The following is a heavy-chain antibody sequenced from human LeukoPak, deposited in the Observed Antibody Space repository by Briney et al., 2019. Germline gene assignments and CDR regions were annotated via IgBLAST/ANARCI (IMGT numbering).Heavy chain of an antibody. J-gene: IGHJ4*02. D-gene: IGHD6-19*01. CDR1: GGSVSSSSYY. V-gene: IGHV4-39*01. Sequence: PSETLSLTCTVSGGSVSSSSYYWGWIRQPPGKGLEWIGSIYYSGSTYYNPSLKSRVTISVDTSKNQFSLKLSSVTAADTAVYYCARVIAVAGTSLDYWGQGTLVTVSS. CDR3: ARVIAVAGTSLDY. CDR2: IYYSGST.